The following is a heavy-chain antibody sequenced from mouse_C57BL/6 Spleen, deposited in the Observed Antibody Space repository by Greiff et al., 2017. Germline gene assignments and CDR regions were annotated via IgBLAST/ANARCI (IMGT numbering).Heavy chain of an antibody. CDR1: GYTFTSYW. D-gene: IGHD3-3*01. CDR2: INPSNGGT. J-gene: IGHJ4*01. CDR3: ARRAVYYAMDY. Sequence: LVESGTELVKPGASVKLSCKASGYTFTSYWMHWVKQRPGQGLEWIGNINPSNGGTNYNEKFKSKATLTVDKSSSTAYMQLSSLTSEDSAVYYCARRAVYYAMDYWGQGTSVTVSS. V-gene: IGHV1-53*01.